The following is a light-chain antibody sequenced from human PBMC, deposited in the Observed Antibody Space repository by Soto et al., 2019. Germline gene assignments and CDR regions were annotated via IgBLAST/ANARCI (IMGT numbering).Light chain of an antibody. Sequence: QAVVTQEPSLTVSPVGTVTLTCDSSTGAVTSSHYPYWLQQKPGQAPRTLIYDTTNKHSWTPARFSGSLLGGKAALTLSGAQPEDEAEYYCLLSYSDTRVFGGGTKLTVL. J-gene: IGLJ3*02. CDR2: DTT. CDR3: LLSYSDTRV. V-gene: IGLV7-46*01. CDR1: TGAVTSSHY.